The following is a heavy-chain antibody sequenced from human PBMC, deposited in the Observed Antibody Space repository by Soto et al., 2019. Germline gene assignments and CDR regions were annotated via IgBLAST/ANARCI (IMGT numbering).Heavy chain of an antibody. V-gene: IGHV3-23*01. CDR2: ITGSGYDT. J-gene: IGHJ4*02. CDR3: AKLGSSVWSPHYYFDY. D-gene: IGHD3-16*01. Sequence: EVQLLESGGGLVQPGGSLRLSCAASGFTFDNYAMGWVRQAPGKGLEWVSAITGSGYDTYYLDSVKGRFTISRDNSKNTLYLQMNSLRAEDTAVYYCAKLGSSVWSPHYYFDYWGQGTLVTVSS. CDR1: GFTFDNYA.